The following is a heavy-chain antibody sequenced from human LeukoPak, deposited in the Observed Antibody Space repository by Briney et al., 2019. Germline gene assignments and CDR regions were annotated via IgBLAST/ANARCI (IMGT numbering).Heavy chain of an antibody. Sequence: SETLSLTCAVYGGSFSSYYWSWIRQPPGKGLEWIGYIYYSGSTNYNPSLKSRVTISVDTSKNQFSLKLSSVTAADTAVYYCARGLVRGVLFDYWGQGTLVTVSS. V-gene: IGHV4-59*12. D-gene: IGHD3-10*01. CDR2: IYYSGST. CDR1: GGSFSSYY. J-gene: IGHJ4*02. CDR3: ARGLVRGVLFDY.